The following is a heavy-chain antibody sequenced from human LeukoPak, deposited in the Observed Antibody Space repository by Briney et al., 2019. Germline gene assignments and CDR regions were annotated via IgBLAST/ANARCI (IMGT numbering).Heavy chain of an antibody. CDR1: GFTFRSYA. D-gene: IGHD3-10*01. CDR2: ISYDGSNK. J-gene: IGHJ6*04. CDR3: ARDLGGSGSYYNVGMYV. V-gene: IGHV3-30*04. Sequence: PGGSLRLSCAASGFTFRSYAMHWVRQAPGKGLEWVAVISYDGSNKYYADSVKGRFTISRDNPKNTLYLQMNSLRAEDTAVYYCARDLGGSGSYYNVGMYVWGKGTTVTVSS.